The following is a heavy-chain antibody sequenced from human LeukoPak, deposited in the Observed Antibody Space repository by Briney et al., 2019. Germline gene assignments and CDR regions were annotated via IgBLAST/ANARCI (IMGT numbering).Heavy chain of an antibody. CDR1: GGTFSSYA. Sequence: GASVKVSCKASGGTFSSYAISWVRQAPGQGLEWMGGIIPIFGTANYAQKFQGRVTITTDESTSTAYMELSSLRSEDTAVYYCARDESSWYACDYWGQGTLVTVSS. J-gene: IGHJ4*02. D-gene: IGHD6-13*01. CDR3: ARDESSWYACDY. CDR2: IIPIFGTA. V-gene: IGHV1-69*05.